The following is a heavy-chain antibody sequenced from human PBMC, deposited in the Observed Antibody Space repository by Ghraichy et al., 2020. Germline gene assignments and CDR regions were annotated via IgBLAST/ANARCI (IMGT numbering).Heavy chain of an antibody. D-gene: IGHD3-16*01. J-gene: IGHJ4*02. CDR2: IYYTGST. CDR3: ARQTWGQGGHFDS. Sequence: SQTLSLTCTVSGGSIIGSYWSWVRQPPGKGLEWIAYIYYTGSTNYNPSLKSQVAISLDTPKNQFALKLDSVTAADTAIYYCARQTWGQGGHFDSWGQGALVTVSS. V-gene: IGHV4-59*01. CDR1: GGSIIGSY.